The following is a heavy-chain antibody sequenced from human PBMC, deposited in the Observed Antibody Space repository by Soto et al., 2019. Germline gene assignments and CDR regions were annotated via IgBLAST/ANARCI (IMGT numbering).Heavy chain of an antibody. CDR3: ARDASGTMTMVTTRPDL. J-gene: IGHJ5*02. V-gene: IGHV3-21*01. CDR2: ISSSSSHI. Sequence: GGSLRLSCAASGFTLSTYSMNWVRQAPGKGLEWVSSISSSSSHIYYADSVKGRFTISRDNAKNSLSLQVNSLRAEDTAVYFCARDASGTMTMVTTRPDLWGQGTLVTSPQ. D-gene: IGHD4-17*01. CDR1: GFTLSTYS.